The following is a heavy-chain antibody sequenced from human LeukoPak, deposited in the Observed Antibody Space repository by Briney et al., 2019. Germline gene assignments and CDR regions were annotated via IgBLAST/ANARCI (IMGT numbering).Heavy chain of an antibody. CDR2: INPNSGGT. J-gene: IGHJ3*02. CDR1: GYTFTGYY. Sequence: ASVKVSCKASGYTFTGYYMHWVRQAPGQGLEWMGWINPNSGGTNYAQKFQGRVTMTRDTSISTAYMELSRLRSDDTAVYYCAKNDYYDSSGYYYIYAFDIWGQGTMVTVSS. D-gene: IGHD3-22*01. CDR3: AKNDYYDSSGYYYIYAFDI. V-gene: IGHV1-2*02.